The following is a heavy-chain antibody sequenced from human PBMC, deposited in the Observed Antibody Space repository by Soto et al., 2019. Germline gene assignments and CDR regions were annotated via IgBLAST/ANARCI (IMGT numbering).Heavy chain of an antibody. Sequence: GGSLRLSCAASGFTLDDYAMHWVRQAPGKGLEWVSGISWNSGSMGYADSVKGRFTISRDNAKNSLYLQMKSLRAEDTALYYSAKGSTYYYDSSGYSFDYWGQGTLVTVSS. CDR1: GFTLDDYA. CDR3: AKGSTYYYDSSGYSFDY. CDR2: ISWNSGSM. J-gene: IGHJ4*02. V-gene: IGHV3-9*01. D-gene: IGHD3-22*01.